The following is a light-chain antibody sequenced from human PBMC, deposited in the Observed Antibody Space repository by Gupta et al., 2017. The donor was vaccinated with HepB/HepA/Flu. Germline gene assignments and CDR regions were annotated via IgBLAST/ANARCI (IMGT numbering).Light chain of an antibody. Sequence: AIQMTQSPSSLSASVGDRVTITCRASQGIRDDLAWYQQNPGKAPKLLIYLASSLKSGVPSRFSGSGYGTDFTLTISSLQPEDFATYYCLQSNNYPWTFGQGTKVEFK. V-gene: IGKV1-6*01. CDR3: LQSNNYPWT. CDR1: QGIRDD. J-gene: IGKJ1*01. CDR2: LAS.